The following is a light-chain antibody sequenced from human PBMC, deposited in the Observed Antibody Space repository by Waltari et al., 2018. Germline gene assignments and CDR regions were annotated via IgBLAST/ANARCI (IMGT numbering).Light chain of an antibody. V-gene: IGKV3-20*01. CDR2: GAS. CDR3: HQYHSSSWT. J-gene: IGKJ1*01. Sequence: EIVLTQSPGTLSLSPGERATLSCRASQTIRSNYLAWYQQKPGQAPRLLIYGASSRATGIPERFSGSGSGADFTLTISRLVPEDFAVYYCHQYHSSSWTFGQGTKVEIK. CDR1: QTIRSNY.